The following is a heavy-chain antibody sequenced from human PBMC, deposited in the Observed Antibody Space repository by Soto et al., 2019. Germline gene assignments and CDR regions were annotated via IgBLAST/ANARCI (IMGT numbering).Heavy chain of an antibody. Sequence: EVQLVESGGGLVQPGGSLRLSCAASGFTFSSYWMHWVRQAPGKGLVWVSRINSDGSSTSYADSVKGRFTISRDNAKNPLYLQMNSLRAEDTAVYYCARDLRRDIVLMVYLDWGQGTLVTVSS. J-gene: IGHJ4*02. CDR1: GFTFSSYW. CDR2: INSDGSST. V-gene: IGHV3-74*01. CDR3: ARDLRRDIVLMVYLD. D-gene: IGHD2-8*01.